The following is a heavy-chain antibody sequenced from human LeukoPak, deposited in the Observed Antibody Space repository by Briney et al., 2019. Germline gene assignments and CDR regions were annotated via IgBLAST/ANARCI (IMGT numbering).Heavy chain of an antibody. CDR1: GYTFSSYG. CDR2: ISAYNGNT. Sequence: PQASVKVSCKASGYTFSSYGMSWVRQAPGQGLEWMGWISAYNGNTNYAQKLQGRVTMNPDTSTSTAYMELRSLRSDDTAVYYCASSTGYYDSSGYFYFDIWGQGTMVTVSS. J-gene: IGHJ3*02. V-gene: IGHV1-18*01. D-gene: IGHD3-22*01. CDR3: ASSTGYYDSSGYFYFDI.